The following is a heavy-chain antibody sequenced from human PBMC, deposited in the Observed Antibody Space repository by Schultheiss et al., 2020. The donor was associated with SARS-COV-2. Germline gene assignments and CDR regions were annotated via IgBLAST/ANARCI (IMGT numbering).Heavy chain of an antibody. J-gene: IGHJ4*02. Sequence: SETLSLTCTVSGGSISSSSYYWGWIRQPPGKGLEWIGSIYHSGSTYYNPSLKSRVTISVDKSKNQFSLKLSSVTAADTAIYYCARAYCSSTSCSPLDYWGQGTLVTVSS. V-gene: IGHV4-39*07. CDR2: IYHSGST. CDR3: ARAYCSSTSCSPLDY. CDR1: GGSISSSSYY. D-gene: IGHD2-2*01.